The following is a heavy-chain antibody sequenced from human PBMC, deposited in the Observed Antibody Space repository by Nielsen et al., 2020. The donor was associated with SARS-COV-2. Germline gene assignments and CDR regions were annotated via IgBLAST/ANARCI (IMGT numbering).Heavy chain of an antibody. CDR1: GFTFSKFP. Sequence: GESLKISCAASGFTFSKFPMHWVRQAPGKGLEWVSVIYSGGSTYYADSVKGRFTISRDNSKNTLYLQMNSLRAEDTAVYYCAKGIAAAGYDAFDIWGQGTMVTVSS. CDR3: AKGIAAAGYDAFDI. CDR2: IYSGGST. J-gene: IGHJ3*02. V-gene: IGHV3-NL1*01. D-gene: IGHD6-13*01.